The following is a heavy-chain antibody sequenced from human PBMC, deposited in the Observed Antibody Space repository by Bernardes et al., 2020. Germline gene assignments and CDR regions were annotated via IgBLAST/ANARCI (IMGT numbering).Heavy chain of an antibody. CDR2: IYWDDDK. D-gene: IGHD2-15*01. J-gene: IGHJ5*02. CDR3: AHLLGPQSCSGGSCYSDSWFAP. V-gene: IGHV2-5*02. CDR1: WFSLSTSGVG. Sequence: SGPTLVKPTQTLTLTSPFSWFSLSTSGVGVGWIRQPPGQALEWLALIYWDDDKRYSPSLKSRLTITKDTSKNQVVLTMTNMDPVDTATYYCAHLLGPQSCSGGSCYSDSWFAPWGHGTLVNVSS.